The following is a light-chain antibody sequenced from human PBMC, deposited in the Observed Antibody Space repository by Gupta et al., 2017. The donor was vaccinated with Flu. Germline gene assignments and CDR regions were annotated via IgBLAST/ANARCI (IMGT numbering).Light chain of an antibody. CDR1: QSVSSSY. Sequence: EKVLTQPPGTLSLSPGERATLSCRASQSVSSSYLAWYQQKPGQAPRLLIYGASSRATGIPDRFSGSGSGTDFTLTISRLEPEDFAVYYCQQYGSSPGTFGQGTKVEIK. J-gene: IGKJ1*01. CDR2: GAS. V-gene: IGKV3-20*01. CDR3: QQYGSSPGT.